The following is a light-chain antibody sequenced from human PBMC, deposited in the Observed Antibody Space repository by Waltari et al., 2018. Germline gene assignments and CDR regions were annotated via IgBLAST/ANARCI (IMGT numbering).Light chain of an antibody. V-gene: IGLV4-69*01. CDR2: VNRDGSH. CDR3: QTGGHGTWV. Sequence: QLVLTQSPSASASLGASVKLTCTLSSGHSSHVIAWLQQQPGKGPRYLMKVNRDGSHSKGDEIPDRFSGSSSGAERYLTISSLQSEDEADYYCQTGGHGTWVFGGGTKLTVL. CDR1: SGHSSHV. J-gene: IGLJ3*02.